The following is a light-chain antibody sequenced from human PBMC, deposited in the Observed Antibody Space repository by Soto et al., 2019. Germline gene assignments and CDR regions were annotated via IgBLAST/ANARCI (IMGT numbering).Light chain of an antibody. CDR1: KSVSTTY. CDR3: QQYGGSPPIT. V-gene: IGKV3-20*01. CDR2: GAI. Sequence: EIALTQSPGTLSLSPGERATLSCRASKSVSTTYLAWYQQKPGQAPRLLIYGAISRAADLPDRFSGSGSGTDFTLTISRLEPEDFAVYYCQQYGGSPPITFGQGTRLEI. J-gene: IGKJ5*01.